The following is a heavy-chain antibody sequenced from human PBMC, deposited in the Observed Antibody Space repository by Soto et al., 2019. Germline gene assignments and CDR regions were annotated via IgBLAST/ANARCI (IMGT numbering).Heavy chain of an antibody. CDR3: ARDWGYSPDY. Sequence: EVELVESGGGLVQPGGSLRLSCAASGFTFSSSWMHWVRQAPGKGLVWVSYINSDGSEKRYADSVKGRFTISRDNAKNTLYLQMNSLRAEDTALYYCARDWGYSPDYWGQGTLVTVSS. J-gene: IGHJ4*02. V-gene: IGHV3-74*01. CDR2: INSDGSEK. CDR1: GFTFSSSW. D-gene: IGHD5-18*01.